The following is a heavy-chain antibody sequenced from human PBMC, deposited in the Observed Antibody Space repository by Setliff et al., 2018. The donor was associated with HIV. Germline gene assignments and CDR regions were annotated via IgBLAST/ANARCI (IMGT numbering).Heavy chain of an antibody. CDR3: VRGSGYYYFDN. Sequence: PGGSLRLSCAASGLTFSSYWMHWVRQAPGKGLVWVFGMNTDGSSTRYADSVKGRFTISRDNAKNMLYLQMNSLSADDTAVYYCVRGSGYYYFDNWGQGALVTVSS. D-gene: IGHD3-22*01. J-gene: IGHJ4*02. V-gene: IGHV3-74*01. CDR1: GLTFSSYW. CDR2: MNTDGSST.